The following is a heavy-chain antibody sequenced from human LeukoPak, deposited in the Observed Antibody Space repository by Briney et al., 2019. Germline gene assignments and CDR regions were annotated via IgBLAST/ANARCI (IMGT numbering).Heavy chain of an antibody. J-gene: IGHJ4*02. CDR1: GFTFDEYA. CDR2: ISSSSSYI. Sequence: PGGSLRLSCAASGFTFDEYAMHWVRQAPGKGLEWVSSISSSSSYIYYADSVKGRFTISRDNAKNSLYLQMNSLRAEDTAVYYCARDPRGSTPNYWGQGTLVTVSS. CDR3: ARDPRGSTPNY. D-gene: IGHD3-10*01. V-gene: IGHV3-21*01.